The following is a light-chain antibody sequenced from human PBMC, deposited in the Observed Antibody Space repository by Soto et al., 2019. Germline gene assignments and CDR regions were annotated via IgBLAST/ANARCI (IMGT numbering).Light chain of an antibody. J-gene: IGKJ5*01. CDR3: QQRSNGPLT. CDR1: QSVSSY. V-gene: IGKV3-11*01. CDR2: DAS. Sequence: EIVLPQSPATLSLSPGERVTLSCRASQSVSSYFAWYQQKPGQAPRLLIYDASNRATGIPARFSGSGSGTDFTLTISSLEPEDFAVYYGQQRSNGPLTFGQGTRLEIK.